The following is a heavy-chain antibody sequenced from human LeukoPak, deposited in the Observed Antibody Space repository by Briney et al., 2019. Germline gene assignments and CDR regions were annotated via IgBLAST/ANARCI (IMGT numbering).Heavy chain of an antibody. CDR3: ARHLAAAASAFDC. J-gene: IGHJ4*02. D-gene: IGHD6-13*01. CDR1: GGSISSYY. Sequence: SETLSLTCAVSGGSISSYYWSWIRQPPGKGLEWIGYIYYSGSTNYNPSLKSRVTISVDPSKNQFSLKMNSVTTADTAVYYCARHLAAAASAFDCWGRGTLVTASS. CDR2: IYYSGST. V-gene: IGHV4-59*01.